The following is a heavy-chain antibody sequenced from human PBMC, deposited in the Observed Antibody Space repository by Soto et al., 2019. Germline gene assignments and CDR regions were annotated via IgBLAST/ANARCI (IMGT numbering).Heavy chain of an antibody. CDR3: AAAYSDFTVDY. V-gene: IGHV1-24*01. D-gene: IGHD4-17*01. CDR2: FDPENAET. J-gene: IGHJ4*02. CDR1: GYTLTEIS. Sequence: ASVKVSCKVSGYTLTEISMHWVRQAPGKGLEWMGGFDPENAETTYAQKFQCRVTMTEDTSTDTAYMDLSSLRSEDTAVYYCAAAYSDFTVDYWGQGTLVTVSS.